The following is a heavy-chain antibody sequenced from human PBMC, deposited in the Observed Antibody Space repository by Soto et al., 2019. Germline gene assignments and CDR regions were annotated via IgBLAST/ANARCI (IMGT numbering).Heavy chain of an antibody. Sequence: GGSLRLSCAVSGFTVSTNYMSWVRQAPGKGLEWVSVIYSGDSTNYADSVKGRFNISRHNSNNTLDLQMNSLRAEETAVYYCAREAGYCSSGSCYSPSYYFYYMDVWGKGTAVTVSS. CDR3: AREAGYCSSGSCYSPSYYFYYMDV. J-gene: IGHJ6*03. D-gene: IGHD2-15*01. V-gene: IGHV3-53*04. CDR1: GFTVSTNY. CDR2: IYSGDST.